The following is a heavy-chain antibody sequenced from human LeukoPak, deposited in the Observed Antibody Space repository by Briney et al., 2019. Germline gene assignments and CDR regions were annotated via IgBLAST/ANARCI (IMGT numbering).Heavy chain of an antibody. Sequence: GGSLRLSCAASGFTFSSHAMTWVRQGPGKGLEWASTISGRADSTFYADSVKGRFTISRDNSKNTVYLQLNNLRHEDTAVYFCARDSERYGVLEYWGQGTLVSVSA. CDR3: ARDSERYGVLEY. CDR1: GFTFSSHA. V-gene: IGHV3-23*01. D-gene: IGHD4-17*01. CDR2: ISGRADST. J-gene: IGHJ4*02.